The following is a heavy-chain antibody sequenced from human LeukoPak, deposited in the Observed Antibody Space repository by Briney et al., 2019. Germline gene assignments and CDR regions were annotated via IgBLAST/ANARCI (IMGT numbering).Heavy chain of an antibody. CDR1: GFTFSNAC. CDR2: VKTKTDGGTT. D-gene: IGHD5-18*01. J-gene: IGHJ4*02. Sequence: GGSLRLSCAASGFTFSNACMSWVRQAPGKGLEWVGHVKTKTDGGTTDYAAPVKGRFTISRDDSKNTLYLQMNSLKTEDTAAYYCTTGTWIQLWLADYWGQGTLVTVSS. V-gene: IGHV3-15*01. CDR3: TTGTWIQLWLADY.